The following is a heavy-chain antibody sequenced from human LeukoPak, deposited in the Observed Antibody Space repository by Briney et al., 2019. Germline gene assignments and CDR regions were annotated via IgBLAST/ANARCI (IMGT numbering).Heavy chain of an antibody. D-gene: IGHD3-9*01. Sequence: GGSLRLSCAASGFTFSSYGIHWVRQAPGKGLEWVANIKQDGSEKKYLDSVKGRFTISRDNAKNSMYLQMNSLRAEDTAVYYCARDEIYYDILTGYRHFDYWGQGTLVTVFS. V-gene: IGHV3-7*01. CDR1: GFTFSSYG. CDR3: ARDEIYYDILTGYRHFDY. CDR2: IKQDGSEK. J-gene: IGHJ4*02.